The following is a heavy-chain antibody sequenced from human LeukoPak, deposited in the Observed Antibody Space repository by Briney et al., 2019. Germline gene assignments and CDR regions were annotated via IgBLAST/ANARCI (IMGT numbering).Heavy chain of an antibody. D-gene: IGHD5-12*01. J-gene: IGHJ4*02. Sequence: SVKVSCQAYRCTFSSYAISWVRQAAGRGLEWMGGIIPIRGIANYAEKFQARVTITADTSASTAYMELSSLTAEDTAVYYRTRLGYDLSPREWDDWGQGTLVTVSS. CDR1: RCTFSSYA. V-gene: IGHV1-69*04. CDR2: IIPIRGIA. CDR3: TRLGYDLSPREWDD.